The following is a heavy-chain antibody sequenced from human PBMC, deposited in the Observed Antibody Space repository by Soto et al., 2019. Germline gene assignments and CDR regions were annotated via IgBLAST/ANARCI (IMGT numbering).Heavy chain of an antibody. J-gene: IGHJ3*01. Sequence: QVQLQESGPGLVKPSQTLSLTCTVSGGSISSGGYFWSWVRQHPGQGLEWIGFINYSGITNYNPSLNSRVSMSVDTSKNQFSLKLSSVTAADTAVYYCANYCSGGSCYPDAFDFWGQGTMVTVSS. CDR2: INYSGIT. CDR1: GGSISSGGYF. CDR3: ANYCSGGSCYPDAFDF. V-gene: IGHV4-31*03. D-gene: IGHD2-15*01.